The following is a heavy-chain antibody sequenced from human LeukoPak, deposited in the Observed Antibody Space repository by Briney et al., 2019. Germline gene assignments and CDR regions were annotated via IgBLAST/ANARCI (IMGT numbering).Heavy chain of an antibody. Sequence: GASVKVSCKASGYTFTSHGITWVRQAPGQGFEWIGWISAYNGDTKYPETSQVRVTLTTDTSTNTVYMELRNLKSDDTAVYYCARGGSGSYYDYWGQGTLITVSS. CDR1: GYTFTSHG. D-gene: IGHD3-10*01. J-gene: IGHJ4*02. V-gene: IGHV1-18*01. CDR2: ISAYNGDT. CDR3: ARGGSGSYYDY.